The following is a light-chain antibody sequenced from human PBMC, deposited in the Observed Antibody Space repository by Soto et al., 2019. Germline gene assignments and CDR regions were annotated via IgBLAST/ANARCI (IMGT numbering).Light chain of an antibody. CDR1: SSNVGNYNL. CDR2: EDA. CDR3: CSYKGRTI. J-gene: IGLJ2*01. Sequence: QSALTQPASVSGSPGQSITIAYTGTSSNVGNYNLVSWYQQHPGKAPKLIIYEDAKWPSGVSNRFSGSKSGNTASLTISGLRAEDEADYYCCSYKGRTIFGGGTKLTVL. V-gene: IGLV2-23*01.